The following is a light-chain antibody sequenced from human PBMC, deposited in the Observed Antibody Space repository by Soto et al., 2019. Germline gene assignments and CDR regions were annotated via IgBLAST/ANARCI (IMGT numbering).Light chain of an antibody. V-gene: IGKV3-20*01. CDR2: DAS. J-gene: IGKJ2*01. Sequence: EIVLTQSPGTLSLSPGERATLSCRASQTVGNSYLAWLQQKPGQPPRLLIYDASKRATGIPDRFSGGGSETDFTLTISRLEPEDFAVYYCHQYANSPRTFGRGTELEIK. CDR1: QTVGNSY. CDR3: HQYANSPRT.